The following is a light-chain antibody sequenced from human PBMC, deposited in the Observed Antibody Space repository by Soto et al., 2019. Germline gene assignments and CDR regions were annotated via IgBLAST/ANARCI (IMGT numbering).Light chain of an antibody. Sequence: EIVLTQSPATLSLSPGERATLSCRASQRVSSYLAWYQQKPGQAPRLLIDDASNRATGIPARFSGRGSGTDFTLTIRSLAPEDLAVYYCQQRSNWPTFGGGTKVEIK. CDR2: DAS. V-gene: IGKV3-11*01. CDR3: QQRSNWPT. J-gene: IGKJ4*01. CDR1: QRVSSY.